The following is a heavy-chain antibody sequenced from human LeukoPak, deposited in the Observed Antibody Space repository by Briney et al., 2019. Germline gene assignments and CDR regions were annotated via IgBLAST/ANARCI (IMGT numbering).Heavy chain of an antibody. CDR1: GGTFSSYA. D-gene: IGHD3-3*01. CDR3: ARVAYDFGFDP. V-gene: IGHV1-69*04. CDR2: IIPILGIA. Sequence: SVKVSCKASGGTFSSYAISWVRQAPGQGLEWVGRIIPILGIANYAQKFQGRVTITADKSTSTAYMELSSLRSEDTAVYYCARVAYDFGFDPWGQGTLVTVSS. J-gene: IGHJ5*02.